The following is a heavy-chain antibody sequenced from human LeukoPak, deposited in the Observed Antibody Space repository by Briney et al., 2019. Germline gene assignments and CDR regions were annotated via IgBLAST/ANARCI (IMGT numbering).Heavy chain of an antibody. CDR3: ARDRYYYDSSARYFDY. V-gene: IGHV4-4*07. D-gene: IGHD3-22*01. Sequence: SETLSLTCTVSGGSISSYYWSWIRQPAGKGLEWIGRIHTSGSTNYSPSLKSRVTMSVDTSKNQFSLKLSSVTAADTAVHYCARDRYYYDSSARYFDYWGQGTLVTVSS. J-gene: IGHJ4*02. CDR1: GGSISSYY. CDR2: IHTSGST.